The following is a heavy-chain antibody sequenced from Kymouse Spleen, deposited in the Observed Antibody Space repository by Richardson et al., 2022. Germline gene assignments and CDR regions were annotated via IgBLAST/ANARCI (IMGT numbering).Heavy chain of an antibody. CDR1: GFTFSGSA. CDR3: TSYSSSSGTT. CDR2: IRSKANSYAT. Sequence: EVQLVESGGGLVQPGGSLKLSCAASGFTFSGSAMHWVRQASGKGLEWVGRIRSKANSYATAYAASVKGRFTISRDDSKNTAYLQMNSLKTEDTAVYYCTSYSSSSGTTGAREPWSPSPQ. J-gene: IGHJ4*02. V-gene: IGHV3-73*02. D-gene: IGHD6-6*01.